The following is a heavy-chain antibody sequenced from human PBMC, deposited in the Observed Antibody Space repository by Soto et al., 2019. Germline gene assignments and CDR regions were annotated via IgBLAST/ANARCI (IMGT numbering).Heavy chain of an antibody. CDR2: LSGSGTST. D-gene: IGHD6-19*01. CDR1: GFSFVNYA. Sequence: PGGSLRLSCAASGFSFVNYAMNWVRQAPGKGLEWVAGLSGSGTSTYYADSVKGRFTISRDKSSDTLFLQKNSLTADDTAVYYCAKATTDGGWFNPFDSWGQGALVTVSS. CDR3: AKATTDGGWFNPFDS. V-gene: IGHV3-23*01. J-gene: IGHJ4*02.